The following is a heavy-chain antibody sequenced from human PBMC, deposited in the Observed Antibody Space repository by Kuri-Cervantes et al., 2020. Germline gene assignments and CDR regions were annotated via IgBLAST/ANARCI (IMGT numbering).Heavy chain of an antibody. CDR2: ITYDGSNQ. V-gene: IGHV3-30*07. J-gene: IGHJ4*02. D-gene: IGHD1-26*01. CDR1: GCLYSAYW. CDR3: VKTLEAEWELLDY. Sequence: GESLKISCAASGCLYSAYWMSLVRHAPGKVLEWVAVITYDGSNQYYADSVKVRFTISRDNSKNTLYLQMNSLRAEDTYVYDCVKTLEAEWELLDYWGQGTLVTVSS.